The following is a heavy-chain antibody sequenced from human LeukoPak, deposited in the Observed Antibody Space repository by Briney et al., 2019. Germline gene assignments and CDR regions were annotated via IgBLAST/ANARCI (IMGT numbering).Heavy chain of an antibody. D-gene: IGHD3-10*01. V-gene: IGHV1-2*04. CDR1: GYTFTSYY. CDR3: ARGAGTYWHFDL. Sequence: GASVKVSCKASGYTFTSYYMHWVRQAPGQGLEWMGWINPNSGDTKYAQKFQGWVTMTRDTSITTAYMELSRLRSEDTAVYYCARGAGTYWHFDLWGRGTLVTVSS. J-gene: IGHJ2*01. CDR2: INPNSGDT.